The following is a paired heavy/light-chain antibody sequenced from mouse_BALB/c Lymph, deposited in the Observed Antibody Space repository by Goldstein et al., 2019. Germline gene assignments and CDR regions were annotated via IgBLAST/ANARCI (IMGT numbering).Heavy chain of an antibody. D-gene: IGHD1-1*01. V-gene: IGHV2-2*02. CDR3: ARNGDYYGSSGRFDY. Sequence: QVQLKQSGPGLVQPSQSLSITCTVSGFSLTSYGVHWVRQSPGKGLEWLGVIWSGGSTDYNAAFISRLSISKDNSKSQVFFKMNSLQANDTAIYYCARNGDYYGSSGRFDYWGQGTTLTVSS. J-gene: IGHJ2*01. CDR2: IWSGGST. CDR1: GFSLTSYG.
Light chain of an antibody. V-gene: IGKV8-30*01. Sequence: DIVMSQSPSSLAVSVGEKVTMSCKSSQSLLYSSNQKNYLAWYQQKPGQSPKLLIYWASTRESGVPDRFTGSGSGTDFTLTISSVKAEDLAVYYCQQYYSYPLTFGAGTKLELK. CDR3: QQYYSYPLT. J-gene: IGKJ5*01. CDR2: WAS. CDR1: QSLLYSSNQKNY.